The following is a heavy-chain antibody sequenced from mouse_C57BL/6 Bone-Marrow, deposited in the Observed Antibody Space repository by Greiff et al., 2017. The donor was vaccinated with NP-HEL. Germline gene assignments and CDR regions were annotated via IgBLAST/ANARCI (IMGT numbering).Heavy chain of an antibody. Sequence: QVQLQQPGAELVKPGASVKLSCKASGYTFTSYWMHWVKQRPGQGLEWIGMIHPNSGSTNYNEKFKSKATLTVDKSSSTAYMQLSSLTSEDSAVYYCARRATMVTTEAWFAYWGQGTLVTVSA. CDR2: IHPNSGST. J-gene: IGHJ3*01. CDR3: ARRATMVTTEAWFAY. D-gene: IGHD2-2*01. V-gene: IGHV1-64*01. CDR1: GYTFTSYW.